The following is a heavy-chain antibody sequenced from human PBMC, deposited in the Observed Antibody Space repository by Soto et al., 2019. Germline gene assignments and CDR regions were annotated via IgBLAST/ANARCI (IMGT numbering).Heavy chain of an antibody. CDR1: GGSISSGGYY. D-gene: IGHD3-3*01. CDR2: IYYSGST. V-gene: IGHV4-31*03. CDR3: ARVLENYGFWSGPYYGMDV. J-gene: IGHJ6*02. Sequence: QVQLQESGPGLVKPSQTLSLTCTVSGGSISSGGYYWSWIRQHPGKGLEWIGYIYYSGSTYYNPSLKSRVTISVDTSKNQFSLKLSSVTAADTAVYYCARVLENYGFWSGPYYGMDVWGQGTTVTVSS.